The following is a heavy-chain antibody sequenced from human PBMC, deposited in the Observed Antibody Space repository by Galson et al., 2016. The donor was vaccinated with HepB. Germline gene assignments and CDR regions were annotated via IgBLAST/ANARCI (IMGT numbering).Heavy chain of an antibody. CDR3: TRGIAVAPNGPDY. Sequence: SLRLSCAASGFTFSKYAMHWVRQAPGRGLEWVSGITRSGDATHYADFAKGRFTISRDNSKNTLYLQMNSLRVEDTAVYYCTRGIAVAPNGPDYWDQGTLVTVSS. J-gene: IGHJ4*02. CDR2: ITRSGDAT. D-gene: IGHD6-19*01. V-gene: IGHV3-23*01. CDR1: GFTFSKYA.